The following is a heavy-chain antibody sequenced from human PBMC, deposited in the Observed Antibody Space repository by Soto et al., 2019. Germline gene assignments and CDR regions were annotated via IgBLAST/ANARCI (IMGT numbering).Heavy chain of an antibody. CDR2: ISAYNGNT. V-gene: IGHV1-18*04. D-gene: IGHD3-3*01. CDR1: GYTFTSYG. CDR3: ARNSYYDFWSGYQRGFDL. J-gene: IGHJ4*02. Sequence: ASVKVSCKASGYTFTSYGISWVRQAPGQGLEWMGWISAYNGNTNYAQKLQGRVTMTTDTSTSTAYMELRSLRSDDTAVYYCARNSYYDFWSGYQRGFDLWGQGTLVTVSS.